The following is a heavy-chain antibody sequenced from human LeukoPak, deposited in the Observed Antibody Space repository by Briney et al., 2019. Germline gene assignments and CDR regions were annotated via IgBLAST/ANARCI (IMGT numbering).Heavy chain of an antibody. CDR3: AKLGSSGYFQH. Sequence: GGSLRLSCAASGFTFSTYAMSWVRQALGKGLEWVSSISSSGVSTYYADSVKGRFTISRDNSKNTLYLQVNSLRAEDMAVYYCAKLGSSGYFQHWGQGTLVTVSS. V-gene: IGHV3-23*01. CDR1: GFTFSTYA. CDR2: ISSSGVST. D-gene: IGHD3-22*01. J-gene: IGHJ1*01.